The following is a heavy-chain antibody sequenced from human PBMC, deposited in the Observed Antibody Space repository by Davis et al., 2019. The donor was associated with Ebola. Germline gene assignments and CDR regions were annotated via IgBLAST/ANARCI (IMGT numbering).Heavy chain of an antibody. V-gene: IGHV2-5*02. CDR3: AYCPWSYGYKGGSGYDGRFDY. D-gene: IGHD5-12*01. Sequence: SGPTLVKPTQTLTLTCTFSGFSLSGVGVGWIRQPPGKALEWLAVIYWDDDKRYSPSLKSRLTITKDTSKNQVVVTMTNMDPVDTATYYCAYCPWSYGYKGGSGYDGRFDYWGQGTLVTVSS. CDR1: GFSLSGVG. J-gene: IGHJ4*02. CDR2: IYWDDDK.